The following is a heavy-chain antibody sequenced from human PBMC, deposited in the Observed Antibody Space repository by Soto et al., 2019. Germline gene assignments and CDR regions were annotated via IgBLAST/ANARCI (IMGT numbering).Heavy chain of an antibody. D-gene: IGHD2-2*01. J-gene: IGHJ4*02. V-gene: IGHV3-21*01. CDR1: GFTFSGYI. CDR2: ISGSSTYI. Sequence: EVQLVESGGGLVTPGGSLRLSCAASGFTFSGYIMNWVRQAPGKGLEWASSISGSSTYIYYTDSVKGRFTISRDNAKNSLYLQVSSLRAEDTAVYYCARGPGYCSATSCYFYFDDWGQGTLVTVSS. CDR3: ARGPGYCSATSCYFYFDD.